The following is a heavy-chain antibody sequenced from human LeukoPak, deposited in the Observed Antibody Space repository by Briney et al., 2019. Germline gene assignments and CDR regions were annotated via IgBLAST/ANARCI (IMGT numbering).Heavy chain of an antibody. D-gene: IGHD6-13*01. CDR1: GYSISSGYY. CDR2: IYHSGST. V-gene: IGHV4-38-2*02. CDR3: ARSWFSTGPADY. Sequence: KPSETLSLTCTVSGYSISSGYYWGWIRQPPGKGLEWIGSIYHSGSTYYNPSLKSRVTISVDTSKNQFSLKLSSVTAADTAVYYCARSWFSTGPADYWGQGTLVTVSS. J-gene: IGHJ4*02.